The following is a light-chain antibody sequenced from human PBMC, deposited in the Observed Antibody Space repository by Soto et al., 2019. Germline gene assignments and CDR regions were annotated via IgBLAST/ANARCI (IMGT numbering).Light chain of an antibody. V-gene: IGKV1-9*01. CDR2: AAS. J-gene: IGKJ5*01. Sequence: IQLTQSPASLSAPLGDRVTITCRASQDISSYLAWYQQKPRKAPKLLIYAASTLQSGVPSRFSGSGSGTDFTLTISSLQPEDFTTYYCQQLNSYPITFGHGTRLEI. CDR1: QDISSY. CDR3: QQLNSYPIT.